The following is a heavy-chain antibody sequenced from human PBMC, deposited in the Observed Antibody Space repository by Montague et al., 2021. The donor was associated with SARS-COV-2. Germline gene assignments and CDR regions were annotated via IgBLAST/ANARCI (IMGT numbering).Heavy chain of an antibody. CDR1: GGSISSSSYY. V-gene: IGHV4-39*01. CDR2: FYYSGST. Sequence: SETLSLTCTVSGGSISSSSYYWGWIRQPPGKGLEWIGSFYYSGSTYYNPSLKSRVTISGDTSKNQLSLKLSSVTAADTAVYYCARLVETYYYYYGMDVWGQGTTVTVSS. J-gene: IGHJ6*02. D-gene: IGHD2-21*02. CDR3: ARLVETYYYYYGMDV.